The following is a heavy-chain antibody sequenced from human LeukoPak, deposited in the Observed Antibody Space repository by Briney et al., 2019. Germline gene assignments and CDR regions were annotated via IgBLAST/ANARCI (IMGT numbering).Heavy chain of an antibody. Sequence: PGGSLRLSCAASGFTFSDYYMSWIRQAPGKGLEWVSYISSSSSTIYYADSVKGRFTISRDNAKNSLYLQMNSLRAEDTAVYYCARSATAGVLTAPDLNLDYWGQGTLVTVSS. V-gene: IGHV3-11*04. CDR2: ISSSSSTI. CDR1: GFTFSDYY. CDR3: ARSATAGVLTAPDLNLDY. D-gene: IGHD3-10*01. J-gene: IGHJ4*02.